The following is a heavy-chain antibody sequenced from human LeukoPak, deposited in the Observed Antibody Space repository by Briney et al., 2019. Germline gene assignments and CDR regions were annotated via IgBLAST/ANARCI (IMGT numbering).Heavy chain of an antibody. CDR2: IKQDGSEK. J-gene: IGHJ4*02. V-gene: IGHV3-7*01. Sequence: LGGSLRLSCAASRFTFSSYWMSWVRQAPGKGLEWVANIKQDGSEKYYVDSVKGRFTISRDNAKNSLYLQMNSLRAEDTAVYYCARDLRRGLGITIFAEYYFDYWGQGTLVTVSS. CDR1: RFTFSSYW. D-gene: IGHD3-3*01. CDR3: ARDLRRGLGITIFAEYYFDY.